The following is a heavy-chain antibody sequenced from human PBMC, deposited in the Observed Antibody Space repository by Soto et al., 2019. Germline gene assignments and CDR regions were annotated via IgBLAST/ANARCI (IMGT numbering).Heavy chain of an antibody. Sequence: GEPLKISCKGSGYSFTSYLIGWVRQMPGKGLEWMGIIYPGDSDTRYSPSFQGQVTISADNAISTASLQWSSLKASDTAMYYCARHHKKRGLRGGMDFSGQGTTDIGSS. CDR3: ARHHKKRGLRGGMDF. CDR1: GYSFTSYL. V-gene: IGHV5-51*01. J-gene: IGHJ6*02. CDR2: IYPGDSDT.